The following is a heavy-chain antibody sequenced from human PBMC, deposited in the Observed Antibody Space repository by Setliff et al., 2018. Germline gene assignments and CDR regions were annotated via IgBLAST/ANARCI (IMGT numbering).Heavy chain of an antibody. CDR3: ARAHTWSLPNDNSGYPGWFDP. Sequence: SETQSLTCAVSGFSISSGYYWGWIRQPPGKGLEWIVNIHHSGKAYYNPSPKSRVTMSVDTSKNHVSLKLSSVTAADTAVYYCARAHTWSLPNDNSGYPGWFDPWGQGTLVTVSS. V-gene: IGHV4-38-2*01. J-gene: IGHJ5*02. CDR2: IHHSGKA. CDR1: GFSISSGYY. D-gene: IGHD3-22*01.